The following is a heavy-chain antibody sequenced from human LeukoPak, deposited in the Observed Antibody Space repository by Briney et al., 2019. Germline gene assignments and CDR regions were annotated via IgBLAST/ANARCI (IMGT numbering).Heavy chain of an antibody. Sequence: GGSLRLSCAASGFAFSNYAMHWVRQAPGKGLEYVSAISSNGGSTDYANSVKGRFTISRDNSKNTLYLQMGSLRAEDMAVYYCARDGSRYYYDSSGYYIAPYYCDYWGEGTLVSVSS. CDR3: ARDGSRYYYDSSGYYIAPYYCDY. V-gene: IGHV3-64*01. CDR1: GFAFSNYA. D-gene: IGHD3-22*01. J-gene: IGHJ4*02. CDR2: ISSNGGST.